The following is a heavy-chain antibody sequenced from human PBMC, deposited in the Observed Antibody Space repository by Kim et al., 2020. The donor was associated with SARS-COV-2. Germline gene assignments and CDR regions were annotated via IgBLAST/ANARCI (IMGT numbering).Heavy chain of an antibody. D-gene: IGHD3-9*01. V-gene: IGHV4-4*07. J-gene: IGHJ5*02. CDR3: ARASFDILTRINWFDP. Sequence: SLKSRVTMSVDPSKNQFSLKLSSVTAADTAVYYCARASFDILTRINWFDPWGQGTLVTVSS.